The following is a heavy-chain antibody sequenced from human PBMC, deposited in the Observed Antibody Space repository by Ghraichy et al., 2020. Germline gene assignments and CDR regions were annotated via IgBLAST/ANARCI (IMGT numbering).Heavy chain of an antibody. V-gene: IGHV3-30*18. J-gene: IGHJ4*02. CDR1: GFTFSGYG. CDR3: AKDKVPYAGLYYFDY. CDR2: ISYDGSNK. Sequence: GGSLRLSCAASGFTFSGYGMHWVRQAPGKGLEWVAVISYDGSNKNYADSVKGRFTISRDISKNTLYLQMDSLRAEDTAVYYCAKDKVPYAGLYYFDYWGQGTLVTVSS. D-gene: IGHD2-2*01.